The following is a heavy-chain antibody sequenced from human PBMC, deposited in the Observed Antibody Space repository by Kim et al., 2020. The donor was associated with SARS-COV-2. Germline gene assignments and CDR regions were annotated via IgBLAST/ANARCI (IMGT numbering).Heavy chain of an antibody. J-gene: IGHJ2*01. CDR1: GFTFDDHA. D-gene: IGHD6-19*01. CDR3: ARGFSIGWHLYFDR. V-gene: IGHV3-9*01. CDR2: ISWNGGSV. Sequence: GGSLRLSCAASGFTFDDHAMHWVRQAPGKGLEWVSSISWNGGSVLYADFVKGRSTISRDNAKQSVFLQMNSLSPEDTAFYFCARGFSIGWHLYFDRWGRGTLVIVSS.